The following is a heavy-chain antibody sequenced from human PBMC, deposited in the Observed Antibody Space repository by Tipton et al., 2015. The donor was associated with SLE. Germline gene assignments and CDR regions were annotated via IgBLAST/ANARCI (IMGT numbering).Heavy chain of an antibody. CDR2: ISYDGREQ. CDR3: AREEAYGRYFDL. J-gene: IGHJ2*01. CDR1: GFTFNIYN. V-gene: IGHV3-30*04. Sequence: SLRLSCVASGFTFNIYNMHWVRQAPGQGLEWVAVISYDGREQYYADSVKGRFTISRVTSKNTLYVQIHSLRVEDTAVYYCAREEAYGRYFDLWGRGTVVTVSS. D-gene: IGHD4-17*01.